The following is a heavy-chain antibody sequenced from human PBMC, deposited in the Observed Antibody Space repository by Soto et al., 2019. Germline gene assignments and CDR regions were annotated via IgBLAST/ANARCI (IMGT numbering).Heavy chain of an antibody. CDR3: AREGGDYYDSSGYRYYFDY. J-gene: IGHJ4*02. Sequence: QVQLVQSGAEVKKPGSSVKVSCKASGGTFSSYAISWVRQAPGQGLEWMGGIIPIFGTANYAQKFQGRVTITADESTSTADMELSSLRSEDTAVYYCAREGGDYYDSSGYRYYFDYWGQGTLVTVSS. V-gene: IGHV1-69*01. D-gene: IGHD3-22*01. CDR2: IIPIFGTA. CDR1: GGTFSSYA.